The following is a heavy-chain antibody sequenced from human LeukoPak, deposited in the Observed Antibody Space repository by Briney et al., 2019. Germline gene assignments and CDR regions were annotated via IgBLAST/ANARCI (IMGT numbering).Heavy chain of an antibody. CDR2: ISAYNGNT. Sequence: ASVKVSCKASGYTFTSYGISWVRQAPGQGLEWMGWISAYNGNTNYAQKLQGRVTMTTDTSTSTAYMELRSLRSDDTAVYYCARVYCSGGSCYLAGWFDPWGQGTLVTVSS. J-gene: IGHJ5*02. CDR3: ARVYCSGGSCYLAGWFDP. CDR1: GYTFTSYG. D-gene: IGHD2-15*01. V-gene: IGHV1-18*01.